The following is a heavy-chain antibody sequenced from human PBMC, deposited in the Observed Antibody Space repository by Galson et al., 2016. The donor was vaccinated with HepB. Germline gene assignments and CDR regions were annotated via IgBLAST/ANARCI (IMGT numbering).Heavy chain of an antibody. Sequence: SLRLSCAASGFTFSSYNMNWVRQAPGKGLEWVSSINSSSGYRYYADSLKGRFTISRDNAENSLYLQINGLRAEDTAVYYCARGEFRCSNTRCRENYDMDVWGQGTTVTVSS. J-gene: IGHJ6*03. CDR3: ARGEFRCSNTRCRENYDMDV. CDR2: INSSSGYR. D-gene: IGHD2-2*01. V-gene: IGHV3-21*01. CDR1: GFTFSSYN.